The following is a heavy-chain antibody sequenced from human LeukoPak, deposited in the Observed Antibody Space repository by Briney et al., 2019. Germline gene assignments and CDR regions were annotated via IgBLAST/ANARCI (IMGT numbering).Heavy chain of an antibody. CDR2: SNAGNGNT. CDR3: ARDSRLGLGAAGNWNYGYYYGMDV. D-gene: IGHD1-7*01. J-gene: IGHJ6*02. CDR1: GYTFTSYA. V-gene: IGHV1-3*02. Sequence: ASVKVSCKASGYTFTSYAMHWVRQAPGQRLEWMGWSNAGNGNTKYSQEFQGRVTITRDTSASTAYMELSSLRSEDMAVYYCARDSRLGLGAAGNWNYGYYYGMDVWGQGTTVTVSS.